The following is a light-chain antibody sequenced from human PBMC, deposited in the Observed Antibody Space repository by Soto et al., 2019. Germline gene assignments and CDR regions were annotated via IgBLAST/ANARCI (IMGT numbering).Light chain of an antibody. Sequence: SYELTQPPSVSGAPGKTARITCEGNNIGSKSVHWYQQNQVQAPVLVIYYDSDRPSGIPERFSGSNSGNTATLTISRVEAGDEADYYCQVWDSSSDHVVFGGGTKVTVL. CDR3: QVWDSSSDHVV. CDR2: YDS. CDR1: NIGSKS. J-gene: IGLJ2*01. V-gene: IGLV3-21*04.